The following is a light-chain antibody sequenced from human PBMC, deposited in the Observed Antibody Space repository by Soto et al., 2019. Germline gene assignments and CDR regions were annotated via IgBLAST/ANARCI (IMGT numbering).Light chain of an antibody. J-gene: IGKJ1*01. V-gene: IGKV3-15*01. CDR2: GAS. Sequence: EIVVTQSPATLSVSPGERATLSCRASQSVGSNLAWYQQKPGQAPRLLIYGASTRATGIPARFSGSGSGTEFTLTISSLQSEDFAVYYCQQYNNWPPTFGQGTKVDIK. CDR3: QQYNNWPPT. CDR1: QSVGSN.